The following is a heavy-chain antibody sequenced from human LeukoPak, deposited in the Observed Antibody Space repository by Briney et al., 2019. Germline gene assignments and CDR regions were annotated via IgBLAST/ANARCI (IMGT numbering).Heavy chain of an antibody. V-gene: IGHV1-69*04. CDR3: ARGGGVVPAAINWFDP. CDR1: GGTFSSYA. Sequence: GASVKVSCKASGGTFSSYAISWVRQAPGQGLEWMGRIIPILGIANYAQKFQGRVTITADKSTSTAYMELSSLRSEDTAVYYCARGGGVVPAAINWFDPWGQGTLVTVSS. D-gene: IGHD2-2*01. CDR2: IIPILGIA. J-gene: IGHJ5*02.